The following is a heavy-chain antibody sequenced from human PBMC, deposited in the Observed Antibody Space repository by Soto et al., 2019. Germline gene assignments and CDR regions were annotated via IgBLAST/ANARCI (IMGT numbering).Heavy chain of an antibody. CDR3: ARASDFRPSSSYYFVS. D-gene: IGHD3-10*01. Sequence: SETLSLTCTVSDDSLTTNKYAWTWIRQNPEKGLEWIGYVYSNGNTRSSPSLQSRVSMSVDTSKSHFSLRLSSVTAADTAVYFCARASDFRPSSSYYFVSWGKGTLVTVSS. CDR2: VYSNGNT. CDR1: DDSLTTNKYA. V-gene: IGHV4-31*02. J-gene: IGHJ4*02.